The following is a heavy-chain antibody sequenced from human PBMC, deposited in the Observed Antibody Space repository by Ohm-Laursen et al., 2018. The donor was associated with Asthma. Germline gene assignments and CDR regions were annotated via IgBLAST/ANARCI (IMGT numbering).Heavy chain of an antibody. CDR3: AKEGERAAHDAFGI. D-gene: IGHD2-15*01. Sequence: SLRLSCAASGFTFSFFSMNWVRQAPGKGLEWVSSISSRGTYIFYADSVKGRFTISRDNSKNTLYLQMNSLRAEDTAVYYCAKEGERAAHDAFGIWGQGTMVTVSS. CDR2: ISSRGTYI. J-gene: IGHJ3*02. CDR1: GFTFSFFS. V-gene: IGHV3-21*04.